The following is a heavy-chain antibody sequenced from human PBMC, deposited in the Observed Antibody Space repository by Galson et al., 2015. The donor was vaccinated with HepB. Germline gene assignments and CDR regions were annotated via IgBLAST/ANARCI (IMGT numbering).Heavy chain of an antibody. CDR3: ARDLSLLTAPFDY. V-gene: IGHV3-7*03. D-gene: IGHD4/OR15-4a*01. Sequence: SLRLSCAASGFTFSYYWMSWFRQAPGKGLEWVANIKQDGREKYYGDSVKGRFTISRDNAKNSLYLQMNGLRAEDTAVYYCARDLSLLTAPFDYWGQGTLVTVSS. J-gene: IGHJ4*02. CDR1: GFTFSYYW. CDR2: IKQDGREK.